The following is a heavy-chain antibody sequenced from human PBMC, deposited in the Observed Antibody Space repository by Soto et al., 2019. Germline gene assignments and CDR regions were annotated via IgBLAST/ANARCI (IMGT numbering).Heavy chain of an antibody. CDR3: AKAKNDYNWDNRPPFDY. CDR2: ISANDVGT. CDR1: GFTLSNAW. Sequence: PGGSLRLSCVGSGFTLSNAWVSWVRQAPGKGLEWVSLISANDVGTYYAESVKTRFTISTDQSRNTVYLQMDSLRADDTAIYYCAKAKNDYNWDNRPPFDYWGQGTLVTVSS. D-gene: IGHD1-20*01. J-gene: IGHJ4*02. V-gene: IGHV3-23*01.